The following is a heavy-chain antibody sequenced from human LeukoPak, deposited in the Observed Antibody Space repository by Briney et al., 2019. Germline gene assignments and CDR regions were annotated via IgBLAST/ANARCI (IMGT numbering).Heavy chain of an antibody. D-gene: IGHD5-24*01. CDR2: IYHSGST. CDR3: ARVKDGYNCLDDY. V-gene: IGHV4-4*02. CDR1: GGSISSSNW. J-gene: IGHJ4*02. Sequence: SETLSLTCAVSGGSISSSNWWSWVRQPPGKGLEWIGEIYHSGSTNYNPSLKSRVTISVDKSKNQFSLKLSSVTAEDTAVYYCARVKDGYNCLDDYWGQGTLVTVSS.